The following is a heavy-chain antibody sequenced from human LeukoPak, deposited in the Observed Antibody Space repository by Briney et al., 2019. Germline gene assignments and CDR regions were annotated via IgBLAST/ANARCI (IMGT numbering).Heavy chain of an antibody. J-gene: IGHJ4*02. Sequence: GGSLRLSCSASGFTFNSYVMHWVRQAPGKGLEYVSAISSNGGSTYYADSVKGRFTISRDNSKNTLYLQMNSLRAEDTAVYYCARDENDGLDYWGQGTLVTVSS. CDR3: ARDENDGLDY. V-gene: IGHV3-64*04. D-gene: IGHD1-1*01. CDR1: GFTFNSYV. CDR2: ISSNGGST.